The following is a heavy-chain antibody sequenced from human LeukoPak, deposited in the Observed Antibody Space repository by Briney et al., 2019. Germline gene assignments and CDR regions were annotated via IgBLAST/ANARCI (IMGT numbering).Heavy chain of an antibody. CDR2: ISSSRSTI. Sequence: GGSLRLSCAASGFTFSSYEMNWVRQAPGKGLEWVSYISSSRSTIYYADSVKGRFTISRDNAKNSLYLQMNSLRAEDTAVYYCARLPYSGYGGGRVYWGQGTLVTVSS. CDR1: GFTFSSYE. V-gene: IGHV3-48*03. CDR3: ARLPYSGYGGGRVY. J-gene: IGHJ4*02. D-gene: IGHD5-12*01.